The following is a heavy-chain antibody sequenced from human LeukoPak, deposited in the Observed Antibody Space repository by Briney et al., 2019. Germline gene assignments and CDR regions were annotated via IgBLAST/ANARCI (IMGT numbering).Heavy chain of an antibody. J-gene: IGHJ4*02. Sequence: GGSLRLSCVASEFTVSTNYMTWVRQAPGKGLVWVSRINSDGSSTSYADSVKGRFTISRDNAKNSLYLQMNSLRAEDTALYYCAREPLDSSGYKDYWGQGTLVTVSS. D-gene: IGHD3-22*01. CDR3: AREPLDSSGYKDY. CDR2: INSDGSST. CDR1: EFTVSTNY. V-gene: IGHV3-74*01.